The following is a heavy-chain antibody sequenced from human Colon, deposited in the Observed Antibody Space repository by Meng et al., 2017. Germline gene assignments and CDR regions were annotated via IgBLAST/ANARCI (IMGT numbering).Heavy chain of an antibody. CDR3: ARGRYSGYLP. CDR1: GGSFSGYY. CDR2: INHSGST. D-gene: IGHD5-12*01. V-gene: IGHV4-34*01. Sequence: QLQLQQWGAGLLKPSETLSLPCAVYGGSFSGYYWSWIRQPPGKGLGWIGEINHSGSTNYNPSLKSRVTISVDTSKNQFSLKLSSVTAADTAVYYCARGRYSGYLPWGQGTLVTVSS. J-gene: IGHJ5*02.